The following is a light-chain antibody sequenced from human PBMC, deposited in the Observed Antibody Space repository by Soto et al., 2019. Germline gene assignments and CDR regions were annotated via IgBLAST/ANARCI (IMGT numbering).Light chain of an antibody. CDR2: GES. CDR1: QSVSIN. V-gene: IGKV3-15*01. Sequence: EIVRTQSPATLSVSRVERPTRPCKASQSVSINLAWYQQKPGRAPSLLLHGESCRAAGSPATFIGSGSGAKYIPLTSSLQSQDYSVYYCWQYYNRPRTFGQGTKVYIK. CDR3: WQYYNRPRT. J-gene: IGKJ1*01.